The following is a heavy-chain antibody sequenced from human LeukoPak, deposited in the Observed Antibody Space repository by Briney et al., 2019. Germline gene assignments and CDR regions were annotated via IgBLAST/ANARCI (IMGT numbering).Heavy chain of an antibody. J-gene: IGHJ6*02. V-gene: IGHV1-18*01. CDR1: GYTFTSYG. Sequence: GASVKVSCKASGYTFTSYGISWVRQAPGQGLEWMGWISAYNGNTNYAQKLQGRVTMTRDTSTSTVYMEMSSLRSEETAVYYCARETGAHCSGGSCYYHGMDVWGQGTTVTVSS. CDR3: ARETGAHCSGGSCYYHGMDV. CDR2: ISAYNGNT. D-gene: IGHD2-15*01.